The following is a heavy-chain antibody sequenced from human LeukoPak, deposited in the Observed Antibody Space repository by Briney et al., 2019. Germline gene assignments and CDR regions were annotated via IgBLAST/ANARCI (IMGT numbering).Heavy chain of an antibody. CDR1: GFTFSDYG. Sequence: GGSLRLSCAASGFTFSDYGMHWVRQAPGKGLEWVAVIWYDGTNRYYTDSVKGRFIISRDNSKNTLYLQMNRLRIEDTAVYYCAKSSSSSWYWVWFDYWGQGTLVTVSS. CDR2: IWYDGTNR. V-gene: IGHV3-33*06. J-gene: IGHJ4*02. CDR3: AKSSSSSWYWVWFDY. D-gene: IGHD6-13*01.